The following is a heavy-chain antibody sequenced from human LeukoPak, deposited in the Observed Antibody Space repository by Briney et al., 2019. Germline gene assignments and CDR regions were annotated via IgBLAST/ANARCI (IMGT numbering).Heavy chain of an antibody. Sequence: PSETLSLTCAVSGGSISSTTNWWSWVRQPPGKGLEWIGEIHQSGSTNYKPSLKSRVTISVDKTKNQFSLKLRSVTDADTAVYYCARGGYGPNWWFDPWGQGTLVTVSS. V-gene: IGHV4-4*02. J-gene: IGHJ5*02. D-gene: IGHD1-1*01. CDR2: IHQSGST. CDR1: GGSISSTTNW. CDR3: ARGGYGPNWWFDP.